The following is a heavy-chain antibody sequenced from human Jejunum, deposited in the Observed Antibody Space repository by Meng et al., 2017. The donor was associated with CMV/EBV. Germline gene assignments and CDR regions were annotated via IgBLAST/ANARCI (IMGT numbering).Heavy chain of an antibody. J-gene: IGHJ3*02. CDR1: YW. V-gene: IGHV3-74*01. D-gene: IGHD3-22*01. CDR3: ARGAYYSDSPDYQNPDAFDI. Sequence: YWMPWLPQSPGKGLVWVSRSNYDGTVTNYADSVKGRFTISRDNGRNTLYLQMDSLRAEDTAVYYCARGAYYSDSPDYQNPDAFDIWGQGTMVTVSS. CDR2: SNYDGTVT.